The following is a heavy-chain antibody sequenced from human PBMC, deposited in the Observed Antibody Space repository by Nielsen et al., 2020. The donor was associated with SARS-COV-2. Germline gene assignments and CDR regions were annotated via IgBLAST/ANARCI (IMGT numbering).Heavy chain of an antibody. CDR3: AKGSYSGYFDY. CDR2: IYSGGSST. J-gene: IGHJ4*02. Sequence: GESLKTSCVASGFTFSNYAMSWVRQAPGKGLEWVSVIYSGGSSTYYADSVKGRFTISRDNSKNTLYLQMNSLRAEDTAVYYCAKGSYSGYFDYWGQGTLVTVSS. D-gene: IGHD1-26*01. V-gene: IGHV3-23*03. CDR1: GFTFSNYA.